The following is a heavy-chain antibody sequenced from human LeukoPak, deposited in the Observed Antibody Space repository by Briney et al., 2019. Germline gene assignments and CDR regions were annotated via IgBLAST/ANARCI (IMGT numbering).Heavy chain of an antibody. CDR2: ISSDSSTI. V-gene: IGHV3-48*01. CDR3: ARDSLSAMAAY. CDR1: GFTFSSYG. Sequence: HPGGSLRLSCATSGFTFSSYGMHWVRQAPGKGLEWVSFISSDSSTIYYADSVRGRFTISRDNAENSLFLQMNSLRAEDTAVYYCARDSLSAMAAYWGQGTLVTVSS. J-gene: IGHJ4*02. D-gene: IGHD5-18*01.